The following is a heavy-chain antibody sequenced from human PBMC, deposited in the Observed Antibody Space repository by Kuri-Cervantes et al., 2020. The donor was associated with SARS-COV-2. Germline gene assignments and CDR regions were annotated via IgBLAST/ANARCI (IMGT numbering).Heavy chain of an antibody. V-gene: IGHV3-53*01. Sequence: GGSLRLSCAASGFTVSSNYMSWVRQAPGKGLEWVSVIYSGGSTYYADSVKGRFTISRHNSKNTLYLQMNSLRAEDTAVYYCAKSPQDYGDYENWFDPWGQGTLVTVSS. J-gene: IGHJ5*02. CDR1: GFTVSSNY. D-gene: IGHD4-17*01. CDR2: IYSGGST. CDR3: AKSPQDYGDYENWFDP.